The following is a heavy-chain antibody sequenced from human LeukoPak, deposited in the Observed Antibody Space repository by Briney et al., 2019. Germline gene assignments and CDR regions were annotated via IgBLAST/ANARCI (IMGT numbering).Heavy chain of an antibody. J-gene: IGHJ3*02. V-gene: IGHV4-38-2*01. CDR3: ARVYDSSGYYFSGAFDI. CDR2: IYHSGST. Sequence: PSETLSLTCAASGYSISSGYYWGWIRQPPGKGLEWIGSIYHSGSTYYNPSLKSRVTISVDTSKNQFSLKLSSVTAADTAVYYCARVYDSSGYYFSGAFDIWGQGTMVTVSS. D-gene: IGHD3-22*01. CDR1: GYSISSGYY.